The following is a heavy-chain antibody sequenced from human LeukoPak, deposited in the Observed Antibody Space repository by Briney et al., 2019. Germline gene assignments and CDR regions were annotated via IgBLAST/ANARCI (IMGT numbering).Heavy chain of an antibody. V-gene: IGHV3-48*04. J-gene: IGHJ4*02. D-gene: IGHD3-22*01. Sequence: GGSLRLSCAASGFTFSSYSMNWVRQAPGEGREWVSYISSSGSTIYYADSVKGRFTISRDNAKNSLYLQMNSLRAEDTAVYYCASGSTYYYDSSVKLGDYWGQGTLVTVSS. CDR3: ASGSTYYYDSSVKLGDY. CDR1: GFTFSSYS. CDR2: ISSSGSTI.